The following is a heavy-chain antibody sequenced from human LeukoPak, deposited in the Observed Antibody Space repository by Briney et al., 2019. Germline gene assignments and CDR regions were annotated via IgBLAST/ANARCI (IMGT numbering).Heavy chain of an antibody. J-gene: IGHJ6*02. CDR1: GYTFTSYD. Sequence: ASVKVSCKASGYTFTSYDINWVRQAPGQGLEWMGWMNPNSGNTGYAQKFQGRVTMTRNTSISTAYMELSSLRSEDTAVYYCASFLKDYYYYGMDVWGQGPTVTVSS. D-gene: IGHD2/OR15-2a*01. CDR2: MNPNSGNT. V-gene: IGHV1-8*01. CDR3: ASFLKDYYYYGMDV.